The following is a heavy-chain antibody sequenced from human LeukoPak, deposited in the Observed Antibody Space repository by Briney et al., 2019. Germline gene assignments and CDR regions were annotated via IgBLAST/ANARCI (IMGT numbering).Heavy chain of an antibody. D-gene: IGHD3-9*01. CDR3: EGILTGPDYYYMDV. CDR1: GFTFSSYW. V-gene: IGHV3-74*01. CDR2: INSDGSST. Sequence: GGSLRLSCAASGFTFSSYWMHWVRQAPAKGLVWVSRINSDGSSTSYADSVKGRFTISRDNAKNTLYLQMNSLRAEDTAVYYCEGILTGPDYYYMDVWGKGTTVTVSS. J-gene: IGHJ6*03.